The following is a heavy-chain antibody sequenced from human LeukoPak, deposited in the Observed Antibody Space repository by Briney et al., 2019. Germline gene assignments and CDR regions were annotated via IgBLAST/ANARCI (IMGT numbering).Heavy chain of an antibody. CDR3: EREGDILGATIDS. Sequence: KPSETLSLTCTVSGGSISSSSYYWGWIRQPPGKGLEWIGSIYYSGSTYYNPSFKSRVTISLDTSKNQFSLKLKSVAAADTAFYYCEREGDILGATIDSWGQGTLVTVSS. CDR2: IYYSGST. V-gene: IGHV4-39*07. CDR1: GGSISSSSYY. D-gene: IGHD1-26*01. J-gene: IGHJ4*02.